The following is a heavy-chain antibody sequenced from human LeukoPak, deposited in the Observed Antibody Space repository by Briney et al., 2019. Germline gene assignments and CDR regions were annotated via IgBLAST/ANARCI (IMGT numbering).Heavy chain of an antibody. CDR1: GFTFSSYA. CDR3: ARGDYGDYLRPFDY. Sequence: GGSLRLSCAASGFTFSSYAMSWVRQAPGKGLEWVAVISYDGSNKYYADSVKGRFTISRDNSKNTLYLQMNSLRAEDTAVYYCARGDYGDYLRPFDYWGQGTLVTVSS. J-gene: IGHJ4*02. V-gene: IGHV3-30-3*01. CDR2: ISYDGSNK. D-gene: IGHD4-17*01.